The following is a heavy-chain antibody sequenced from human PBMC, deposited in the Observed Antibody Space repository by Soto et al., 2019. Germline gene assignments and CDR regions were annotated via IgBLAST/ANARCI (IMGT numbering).Heavy chain of an antibody. Sequence: ASVKVSCKASGGTFSSYAISWVRQAPGQGLEWMGGIIPIFGTANYAQKFQGRVTITADESTSTAYMELSSLRSEDTAVYYCASQMGSYYGTEYYYYYYGMDVWGQGTTVTVSS. CDR1: GGTFSSYA. V-gene: IGHV1-69*13. CDR2: IIPIFGTA. D-gene: IGHD1-26*01. CDR3: ASQMGSYYGTEYYYYYYGMDV. J-gene: IGHJ6*02.